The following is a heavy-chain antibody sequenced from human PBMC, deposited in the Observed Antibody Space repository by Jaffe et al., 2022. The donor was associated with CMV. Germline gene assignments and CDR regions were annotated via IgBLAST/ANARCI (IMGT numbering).Heavy chain of an antibody. J-gene: IGHJ3*02. D-gene: IGHD6-13*01. Sequence: QVQLVESGGGVVQPGRSLRLSCAASGFTFSSYGMHWVRQAPGKGLEWVAVIWYDGSNKYYADSVKGRFTISRDNSKNTLYLQMNSLRAEDTAVYYCARDGPRAGAFDIWGQGTMVTVSS. V-gene: IGHV3-33*08. CDR3: ARDGPRAGAFDI. CDR1: GFTFSSYG. CDR2: IWYDGSNK.